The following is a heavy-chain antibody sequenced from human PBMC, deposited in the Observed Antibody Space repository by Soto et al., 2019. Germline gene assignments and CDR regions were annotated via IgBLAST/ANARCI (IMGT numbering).Heavy chain of an antibody. Sequence: PGGSLRLSCAASGFTFGDYWMHWVRQPPGKWPEWVSRMTGDGRTTQYADSVKGRFTASRDNAKSTLYLQMNSLRAEDTAVYYCARAEVDYWGPGTLVTVSS. CDR2: MTGDGRTT. CDR3: ARAEVDY. CDR1: GFTFGDYW. V-gene: IGHV3-74*03. J-gene: IGHJ4*02.